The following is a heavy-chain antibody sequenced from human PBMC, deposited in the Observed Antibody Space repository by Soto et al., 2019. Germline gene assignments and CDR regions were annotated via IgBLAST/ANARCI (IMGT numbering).Heavy chain of an antibody. CDR3: ARGVHYDSSGYYYFY. J-gene: IGHJ4*02. V-gene: IGHV1-69*01. CDR1: GGTFSTYA. Sequence: QVQLVQSGAEVKKPGSSVKVSCKASGGTFSTYAIDWVRQAPGQGLEWMGGIIPLFGTAKYAQNFQGRITITADESTNTAYMGLRSLRSQDTAVYYCARGVHYDSSGYYYFYWGRGTLVNVSS. D-gene: IGHD3-22*01. CDR2: IIPLFGTA.